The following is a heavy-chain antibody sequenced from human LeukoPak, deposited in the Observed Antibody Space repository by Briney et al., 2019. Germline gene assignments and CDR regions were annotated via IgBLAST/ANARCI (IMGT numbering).Heavy chain of an antibody. CDR1: GFTVSSSY. D-gene: IGHD1-26*01. CDR3: AKFPIVGGSDI. J-gene: IGHJ3*02. CDR2: ISGSGGST. Sequence: GGSLRLSCAASGFTVSSSYMTWVRQVPGKGLEWVSAISGSGGSTYYADSVKGRFTISRDNSKNTLYLQMNSLRAEDTAVYYCAKFPIVGGSDIWGQGTMVTVSS. V-gene: IGHV3-23*01.